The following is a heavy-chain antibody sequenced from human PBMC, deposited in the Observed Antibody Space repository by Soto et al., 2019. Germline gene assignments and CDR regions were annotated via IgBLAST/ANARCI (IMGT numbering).Heavy chain of an antibody. CDR3: ARGQAFWTGYDRMPDYFDY. J-gene: IGHJ4*02. D-gene: IGHD3-3*01. CDR2: LYYSGST. CDR1: DGYISSESYY. V-gene: IGHV4-61*01. Sequence: PSEPMSLTCTVSDGYISSESYYWSWIRQPPGKGLEYIGYLYYSGSTNYNPSLKSRVTISVDTPKNQFSLKLTSVTAADTAIYYCARGQAFWTGYDRMPDYFDYWGQGTLVPVS.